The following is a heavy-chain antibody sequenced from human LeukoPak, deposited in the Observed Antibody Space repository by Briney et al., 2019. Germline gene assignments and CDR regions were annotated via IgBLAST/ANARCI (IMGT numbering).Heavy chain of an antibody. CDR2: ISGSGGST. CDR3: AKPSYYDFWSGSDY. D-gene: IGHD3-3*01. J-gene: IGHJ4*02. Sequence: GGSLRLSCAASGFTFSSYAMSWVRQAPGKGLEWVSAISGSGGSTYYADSVKGRFTISRDNSKNTLYLQMNSLRAEDTAVYYCAKPSYYDFWSGSDYWGQGTLVTVYS. CDR1: GFTFSSYA. V-gene: IGHV3-23*01.